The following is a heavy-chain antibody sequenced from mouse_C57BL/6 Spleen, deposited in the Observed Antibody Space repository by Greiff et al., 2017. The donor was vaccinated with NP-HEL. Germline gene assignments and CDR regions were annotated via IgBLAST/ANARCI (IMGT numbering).Heavy chain of an antibody. CDR1: GYTFTSYW. CDR2: INPSNGGT. J-gene: IGHJ3*01. V-gene: IGHV1-53*01. Sequence: VQLQQPGTELVKPGASVKLSCKASGYTFTSYWMHWVKQRPGQGLEWIGNINPSNGGTNYNEKFKSKATLTVDKSSSTAYMQLSSLTSEDSAVYYWARYERTRGAWFAYWGQGTLVTVSA. D-gene: IGHD2-12*01. CDR3: ARYERTRGAWFAY.